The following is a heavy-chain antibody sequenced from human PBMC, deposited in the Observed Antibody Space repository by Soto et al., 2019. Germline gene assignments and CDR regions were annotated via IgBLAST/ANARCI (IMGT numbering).Heavy chain of an antibody. J-gene: IGHJ4*02. CDR1: GYTFADFY. D-gene: IGHD3-3*01. CDR2: MNPNTGGA. CDR3: ATSTYDDFWSGYF. V-gene: IGHV1-2*02. Sequence: GASVKVSCKTSGYTFADFYIHWVRQAPGQGFEWMGWMNPNTGGAVYAQKFLGRVAMTRDTSISTAYMELSRLSSNDTAVYFCATSTYDDFWSGYFSGQGTLVTVSS.